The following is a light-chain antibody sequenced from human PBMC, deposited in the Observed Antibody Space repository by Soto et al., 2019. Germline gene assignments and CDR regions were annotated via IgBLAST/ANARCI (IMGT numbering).Light chain of an antibody. J-gene: IGKJ3*01. CDR3: QHRANWLFT. CDR2: DAS. V-gene: IGKV3-11*01. CDR1: QSVRTY. Sequence: EIVLTQSPATLSLSPGERATLSCRASQSVRTYLGWYQQKPGQAPRLLIYDASNRATGIPARFSGSGSGTDFTLTISSLEPEDFAVYYCQHRANWLFTFGPGTKV.